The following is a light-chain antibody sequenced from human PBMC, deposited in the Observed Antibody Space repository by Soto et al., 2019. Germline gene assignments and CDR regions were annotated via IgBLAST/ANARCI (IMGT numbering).Light chain of an antibody. CDR1: QSVGSY. J-gene: IGKJ2*01. V-gene: IGKV3-11*01. Sequence: EIVLTQSPATLSLSPGERATLSCRASQSVGSYLAWYQQKPGQAPRLLIYGAFNRATGIPARFSGSGSGTDFTLTISSLEPEDFAVYYCQQRRDRFTFGQGTKLEIK. CDR3: QQRRDRFT. CDR2: GAF.